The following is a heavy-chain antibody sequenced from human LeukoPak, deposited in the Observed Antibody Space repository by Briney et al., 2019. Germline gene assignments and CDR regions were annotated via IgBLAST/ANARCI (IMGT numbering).Heavy chain of an antibody. CDR1: GFTFDDYA. V-gene: IGHV3-9*01. CDR3: AKDLGPGSMATSPGFDY. J-gene: IGHJ4*02. D-gene: IGHD5-24*01. Sequence: GGSLRLSCAASGFTFDDYAMHWVRQALGKGLEWVSGISWNSGSIGYADSVKGRFTISRDNAKTSLYLQMNSLRAEDTALYYCAKDLGPGSMATSPGFDYWGQGTLVTVSS. CDR2: ISWNSGSI.